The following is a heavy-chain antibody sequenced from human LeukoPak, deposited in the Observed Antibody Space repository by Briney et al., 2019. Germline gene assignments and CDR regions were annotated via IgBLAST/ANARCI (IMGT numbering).Heavy chain of an antibody. Sequence: GGSLRLSCAASGFTFSSYGMHWVRQAPGKGLEWVAFIRYDGSNKYYADSVKGRFTVSRDNSKNTLYLQMNSLRAEDTAVYYCAKDSNYDSSGYYPHTGYYYYYMDVWGKGTTVTISS. CDR1: GFTFSSYG. J-gene: IGHJ6*03. D-gene: IGHD3-22*01. CDR3: AKDSNYDSSGYYPHTGYYYYYMDV. CDR2: IRYDGSNK. V-gene: IGHV3-30*02.